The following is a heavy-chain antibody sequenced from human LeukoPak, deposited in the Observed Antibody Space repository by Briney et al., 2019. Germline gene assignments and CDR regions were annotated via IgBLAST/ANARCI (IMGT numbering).Heavy chain of an antibody. V-gene: IGHV4-59*01. D-gene: IGHD5-18*01. J-gene: IGHJ4*02. CDR1: GGSISRNY. CDR2: IHISGGT. Sequence: PSETLSLNCTVSGGSISRNYWGWIRQPPGKGLEWIGYIHISGGTNYNPSLTSRVTISVDTSKNQFSLKLNSVTAADTAVYYCVRERYGSFDYWGQGTLVTVSS. CDR3: VRERYGSFDY.